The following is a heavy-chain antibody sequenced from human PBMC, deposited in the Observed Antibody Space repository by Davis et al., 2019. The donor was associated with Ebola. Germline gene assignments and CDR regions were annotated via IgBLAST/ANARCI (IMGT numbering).Heavy chain of an antibody. CDR1: GGSFSGYY. CDR3: ARGRGSGSWGY. J-gene: IGHJ4*02. D-gene: IGHD5-12*01. CDR2: INHSGST. Sequence: SETLSLTCAVYGGSFSGYYWSWIRQPPGKGLEWIGEINHSGSTNYNPSLKSRVTISVDKSKNQFSLKLSSVTAADTAVYYCARGRGSGSWGYWGQGTLVTVSS. V-gene: IGHV4-34*01.